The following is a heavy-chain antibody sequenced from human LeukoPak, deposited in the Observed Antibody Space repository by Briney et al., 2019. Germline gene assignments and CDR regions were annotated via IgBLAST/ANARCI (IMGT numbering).Heavy chain of an antibody. J-gene: IGHJ5*02. Sequence: SETLSLTCTVSGGSISSYYWSWIRQPPGKGLEWIGEINHSGSTNYNPSLKSRVTISVDTSKNQFSLKLSSVTAADTAVYYCAGLGPNADPWGQGTLVTVSS. V-gene: IGHV4-34*01. D-gene: IGHD7-27*01. CDR3: AGLGPNADP. CDR1: GGSISSYY. CDR2: INHSGST.